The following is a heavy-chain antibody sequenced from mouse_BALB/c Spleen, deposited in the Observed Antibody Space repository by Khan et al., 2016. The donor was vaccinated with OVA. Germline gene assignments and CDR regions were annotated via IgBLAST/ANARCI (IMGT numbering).Heavy chain of an antibody. CDR3: ARTARIKY. CDR2: IRYSGSP. CDR1: GYSIPSGSC. V-gene: IGHV3-1*02. J-gene: IGHJ2*01. Sequence: EVQLQESGPGLVKPSQSLSLTCTVTGYSIPSGSCCNWIRQFPGNTLEWIGYIRYSGSPHYHPSLHSRISITRDTSKNQFFLQWNSVTTEDTATYYCARTARIKYWGQGTTLTVSS. D-gene: IGHD1-2*01.